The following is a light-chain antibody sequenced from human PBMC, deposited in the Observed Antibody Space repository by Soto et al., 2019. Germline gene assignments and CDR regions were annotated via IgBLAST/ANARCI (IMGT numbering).Light chain of an antibody. J-gene: IGKJ5*01. Sequence: DIQMTQSPSSLSASVGDRVMITCRASQTISTYLNWYQQKPGTAPKLLIYAASTLQSGVPSRFSGSGSGTDFTLTISSLQPEDFATYYCQHLNSYPFTFGQGTRLEIK. V-gene: IGKV1-9*01. CDR2: AAS. CDR1: QTISTY. CDR3: QHLNSYPFT.